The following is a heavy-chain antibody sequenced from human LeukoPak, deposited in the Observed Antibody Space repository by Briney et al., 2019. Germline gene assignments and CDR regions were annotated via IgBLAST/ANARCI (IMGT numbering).Heavy chain of an antibody. J-gene: IGHJ4*02. CDR3: ARESYDSSGYQFDY. Sequence: ASVRVSCKASGYTFTGYYMHWVRQAAGQGLEWMGWINPNSGGTNYAQKFQGRVTMTRDTSISTAYMELSRLRSDDTAVYYCARESYDSSGYQFDYWGQGTLVTVSS. D-gene: IGHD3-22*01. V-gene: IGHV1-2*02. CDR2: INPNSGGT. CDR1: GYTFTGYY.